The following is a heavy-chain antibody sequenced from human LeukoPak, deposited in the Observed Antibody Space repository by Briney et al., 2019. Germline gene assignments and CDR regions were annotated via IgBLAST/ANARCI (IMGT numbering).Heavy chain of an antibody. J-gene: IGHJ4*02. CDR3: ARYPYNDGDYTRESVY. CDR1: GGSISSYF. CDR2: IHYSGDT. Sequence: SETLSLTCTVSGGSISSYFWSWIRQPPGKGLEWDGYIHYSGDTNYPPSLRNRVTISLDPSKNQSSLKLRSVTAADTAVYYCARYPYNDGDYTRESVYWGQGSLVTVSS. V-gene: IGHV4-59*08. D-gene: IGHD4-17*01.